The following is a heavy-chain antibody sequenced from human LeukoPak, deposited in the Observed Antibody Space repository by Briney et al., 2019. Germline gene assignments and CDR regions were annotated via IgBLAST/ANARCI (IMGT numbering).Heavy chain of an antibody. V-gene: IGHV3-23*01. CDR1: GFTFSSYA. J-gene: IGHJ5*02. CDR2: ISRSGGST. CDR3: AKDRPRGSTTGTGWFDP. Sequence: PGGSLRLSCAASGFTFSSYAMSWVRQAPGKGLEWVSAISRSGGSTYYADSVKGRFTISRDNSKNTLYLQMSSLRAEDTAVYYCAKDRPRGSTTGTGWFDPWGQGTLVTVSS. D-gene: IGHD1-1*01.